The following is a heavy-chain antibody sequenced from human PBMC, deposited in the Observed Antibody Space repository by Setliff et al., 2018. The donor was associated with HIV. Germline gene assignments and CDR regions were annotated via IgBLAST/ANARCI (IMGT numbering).Heavy chain of an antibody. CDR3: ASPVLTTPPDAFDI. CDR2: INPSGGST. V-gene: IGHV1-46*01. Sequence: ASVKVSCKASGYTFTSFYMHWVRQAPGQGLEWMGIINPSGGSTNYAQEFQGRVTMTRDTSTSTVYMELSSLSSEDTAVYYCASPVLTTPPDAFDIWGQGTMVTVSS. J-gene: IGHJ3*02. CDR1: GYTFTSFY.